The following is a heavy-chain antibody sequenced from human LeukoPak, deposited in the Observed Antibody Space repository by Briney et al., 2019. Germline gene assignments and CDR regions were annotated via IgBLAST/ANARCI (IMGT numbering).Heavy chain of an antibody. V-gene: IGHV3-21*04. D-gene: IGHD3-10*01. CDR3: AKDLPGQNYYGSGD. CDR1: GFTFSSYE. Sequence: PGGSLRLSCAASGFTFSSYEMNWVRQAPGKGLEWVSSISSSSSYIYYADSLKGRFTISRDNSKNSLYLQMNSLRAEDTALYYCAKDLPGQNYYGSGDWGQGTLVTVSS. CDR2: ISSSSSYI. J-gene: IGHJ4*02.